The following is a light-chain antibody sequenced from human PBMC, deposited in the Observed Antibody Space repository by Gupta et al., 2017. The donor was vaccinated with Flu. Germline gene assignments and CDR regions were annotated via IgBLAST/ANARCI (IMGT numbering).Light chain of an antibody. CDR3: QQYGSSPGS. CDR2: GAS. V-gene: IGKV3-20*01. Sequence: DIVLTLSPGTLSLSPGERATLSCRASQSVRSTYLAWYQQKAGQAPRLLIYGASSRATGIPDRFSGSGSATDFTLTISRLEPEDFAVYYCQQYGSSPGSFGQGTKLEIK. CDR1: QSVRSTY. J-gene: IGKJ2*01.